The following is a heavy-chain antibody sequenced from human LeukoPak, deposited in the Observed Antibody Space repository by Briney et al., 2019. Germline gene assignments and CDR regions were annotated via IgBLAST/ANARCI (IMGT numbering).Heavy chain of an antibody. Sequence: ASVKVSCKTSGYSFTNYSMSWVRQAPGQGLEWMGWISTYNGNTEYSHKLKGRVTMTRDTSTSTAYLELRSLRSDDTAVYYCAEEKRAYYYDYSDFYPNDYWGQGTLVTVSS. D-gene: IGHD3-22*01. V-gene: IGHV1-18*01. CDR2: ISTYNGNT. CDR1: GYSFTNYS. CDR3: AEEKRAYYYDYSDFYPNDY. J-gene: IGHJ4*02.